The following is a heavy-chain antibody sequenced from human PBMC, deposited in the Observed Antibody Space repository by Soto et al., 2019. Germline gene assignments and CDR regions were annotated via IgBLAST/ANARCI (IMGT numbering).Heavy chain of an antibody. V-gene: IGHV1-46*01. D-gene: IGHD2-8*01. CDR2: INTSGGST. CDR1: GYTFTSYY. CDR3: ARETMSRSAMDYYNGMDV. J-gene: IGHJ6*02. Sequence: QVHLVQSGAEVKKPGASVKVSCKASGYTFTSYYMHWVRQAPGQGLEWLGVINTSGGSTTYAQKSRGRVTMPRDKSTSVVYMELRSLTHEDTAVYYCARETMSRSAMDYYNGMDVWGQGTTVTVSS.